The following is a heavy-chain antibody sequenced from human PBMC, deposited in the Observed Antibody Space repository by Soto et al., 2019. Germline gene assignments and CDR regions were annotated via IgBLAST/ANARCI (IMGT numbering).Heavy chain of an antibody. V-gene: IGHV1-69*06. J-gene: IGHJ4*02. Sequence: SVKVSCKVSGSRFSNYVISWVRQAPGHGPEWLGRIIPIFNSTKYAQSFQGRVTITADKSTSTASLELSSLRSDDTAVYYCAREGRGKKAGYNGLVSLGYWGQGTLVTVSS. CDR1: GSRFSNYV. D-gene: IGHD2-2*02. CDR2: IIPIFNST. CDR3: AREGRGKKAGYNGLVSLGY.